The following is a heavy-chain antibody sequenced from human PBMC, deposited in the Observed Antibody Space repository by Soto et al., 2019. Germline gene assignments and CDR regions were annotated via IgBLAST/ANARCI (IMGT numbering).Heavy chain of an antibody. J-gene: IGHJ4*02. CDR3: SRGATIFGVVENFDY. V-gene: IGHV1-2*04. D-gene: IGHD3-3*01. CDR2: INPNSGGT. CDR1: GYTFTGYY. Sequence: ASVKVSCKASGYTFTGYYMHWVRQAPGQGLEWMGWINPNSGGTNYAQKFQGWVTMTRDTSISTAYMELSRLRSDDTAVYYCSRGATIFGVVENFDYWGQGTLVTVSS.